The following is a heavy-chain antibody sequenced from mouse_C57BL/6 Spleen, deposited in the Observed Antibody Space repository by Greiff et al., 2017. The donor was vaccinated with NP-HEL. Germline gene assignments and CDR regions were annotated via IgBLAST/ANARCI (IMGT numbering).Heavy chain of an antibody. D-gene: IGHD1-1*02. CDR1: GYTFTSYW. CDR3: ARGGEDWFAY. CDR2: IDPSDSYT. V-gene: IGHV1-69*01. Sequence: QVQLQQPGAELVMPGASVKLSCKASGYTFTSYWMHWVKQRPGQGLEWIGEIDPSDSYTNYNQKFKGKSTLTVDKSSSTAYMQLSSLTSEDSAVYYCARGGEDWFAYWGQGTLVTVSA. J-gene: IGHJ3*01.